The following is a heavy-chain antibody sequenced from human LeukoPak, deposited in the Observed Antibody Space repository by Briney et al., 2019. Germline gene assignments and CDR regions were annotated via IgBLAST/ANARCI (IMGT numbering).Heavy chain of an antibody. J-gene: IGHJ4*02. Sequence: PSETLSLTCTVSGGSISSYYWSWIRQPPGKGLEWIGYIYYSGSTNYNPSLKSRVTISVDTSKNQFSLKLSSVTAADTAVYYCARSKDGDYVFDYWGQGTLVTVSS. CDR1: GGSISSYY. CDR2: IYYSGST. V-gene: IGHV4-59*01. D-gene: IGHD4-17*01. CDR3: ARSKDGDYVFDY.